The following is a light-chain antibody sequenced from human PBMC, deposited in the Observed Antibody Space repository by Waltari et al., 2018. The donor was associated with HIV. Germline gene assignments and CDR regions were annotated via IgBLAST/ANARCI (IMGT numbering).Light chain of an antibody. Sequence: QSALTQPPSASGSPGPSVTISCPGTSRDAAGSHHLSWYQQHPGKAPKLMIYEVSKRPSGVPDRFSGSKSGNTASLTVSGLQAEDEADYYCSSYAGSNSYVFGSGTKVTVL. CDR2: EVS. CDR3: SSYAGSNSYV. CDR1: SRDAAGSHH. J-gene: IGLJ1*01. V-gene: IGLV2-8*01.